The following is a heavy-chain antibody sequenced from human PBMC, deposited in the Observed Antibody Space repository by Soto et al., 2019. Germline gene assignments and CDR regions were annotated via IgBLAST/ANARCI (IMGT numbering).Heavy chain of an antibody. CDR2: INHSGST. J-gene: IGHJ4*02. D-gene: IGHD1-26*01. CDR3: ATVRTGSYYSDY. V-gene: IGHV4-34*01. CDR1: GGSFSGYY. Sequence: SETLSLTCAVYGGSFSGYYWSWIRQPPGKGLEWIGEINHSGSTNYNPSLKSRVTISVDTSKNQFSLKLSSVTAADTAVYYCATVRTGSYYSDYWGQGTLVTVSS.